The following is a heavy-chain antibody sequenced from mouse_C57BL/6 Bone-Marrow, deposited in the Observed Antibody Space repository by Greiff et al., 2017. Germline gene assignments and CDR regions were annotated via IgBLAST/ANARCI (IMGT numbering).Heavy chain of an antibody. CDR3: TRGGSSPDYFDY. CDR1: GYTFTDYE. V-gene: IGHV1-15*01. CDR2: IDPDTGGT. D-gene: IGHD1-1*01. J-gene: IGHJ2*01. Sequence: QVQLQPSGAELVRPGASVTLSCKASGYTFTDYEMHWVKQTPVPGLEWIGAIDPDTGGTAYTQKFKGKAILTADKSSSTAYMELRSLTSEDSAVYYCTRGGSSPDYFDYGGQGTTLTVSS.